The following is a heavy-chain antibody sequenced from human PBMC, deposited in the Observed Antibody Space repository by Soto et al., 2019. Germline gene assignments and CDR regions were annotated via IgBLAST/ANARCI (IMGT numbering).Heavy chain of an antibody. CDR1: GYTFTSYY. D-gene: IGHD3-10*01. V-gene: IGHV1-46*01. CDR2: INPSGGST. CDR3: ARGTSHLTGSGSPTQGGYYYYMDV. J-gene: IGHJ6*03. Sequence: ASVKVSCKASGYTFTSYYMHWVRQAPGQGLEWMGIINPSGGSTSYAQKFQGRVTMTRDTSTSTVYMELSRLRSDDTAVYYCARGTSHLTGSGSPTQGGYYYYMDVWGKGTTVTVSS.